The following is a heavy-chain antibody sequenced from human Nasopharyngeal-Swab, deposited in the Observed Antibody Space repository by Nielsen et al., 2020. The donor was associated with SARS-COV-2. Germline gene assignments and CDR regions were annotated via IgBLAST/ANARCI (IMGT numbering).Heavy chain of an antibody. Sequence: GESLKISCAASGFIFSGSAMHWVRQASGKGLEWGGRIGDKDHNYATTYGAAVTGRFTISRDDSKNTAFLQMDSLKTENTALYYCTTDYYFDYWGQGTLVTVSS. CDR1: GFIFSGSA. V-gene: IGHV3-73*01. CDR3: TTDYYFDY. J-gene: IGHJ4*02. CDR2: IGDKDHNYAT.